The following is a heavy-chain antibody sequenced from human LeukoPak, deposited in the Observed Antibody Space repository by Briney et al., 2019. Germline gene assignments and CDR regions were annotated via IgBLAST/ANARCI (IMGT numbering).Heavy chain of an antibody. J-gene: IGHJ4*02. CDR2: INHDGSST. CDR1: GFTFSTYW. V-gene: IGHV3-74*01. Sequence: GGSLRLSCAASGFTFSTYWMHWVRHVPGKGPVWVSRINHDGSSTYYAGSVKGRFTISRDNAKNTLYLQMNSLRADDTAVYYCARGSPGYSSSWYPSWGQGTRVTVSS. CDR3: ARGSPGYSSSWYPS. D-gene: IGHD6-13*01.